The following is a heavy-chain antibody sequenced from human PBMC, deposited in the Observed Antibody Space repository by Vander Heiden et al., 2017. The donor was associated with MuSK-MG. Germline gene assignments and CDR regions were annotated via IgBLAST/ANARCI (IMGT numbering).Heavy chain of an antibody. Sequence: QVQLVQSGAEVKKPGSSVKVSCKASGGTFSSYAISWVRQAPGQGLEWMGGIIPIFGIANYAQKFQGRVTITADKSTSTAYMELSSLRSEDTAVYYCARGPTLSVVTPLDSYFDYWGQGTLVTVSS. D-gene: IGHD2-21*02. J-gene: IGHJ4*02. CDR2: IIPIFGIA. V-gene: IGHV1-69*17. CDR1: GGTFSSYA. CDR3: ARGPTLSVVTPLDSYFDY.